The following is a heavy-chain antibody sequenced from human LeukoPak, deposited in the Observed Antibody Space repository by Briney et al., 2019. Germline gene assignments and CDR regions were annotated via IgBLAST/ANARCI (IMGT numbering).Heavy chain of an antibody. CDR2: ISWNSGSI. Sequence: GGSLRLSCAASGFTLDDYAMHWVRQAPGKGLEWVSGISWNSGSIGYADSVKGRFTISRDNAKNSLYLQMNSLRAEDTALYYCAKDMRISMVRGVIFDYWGQGTLVTVSS. CDR1: GFTLDDYA. D-gene: IGHD3-10*01. J-gene: IGHJ4*02. V-gene: IGHV3-9*01. CDR3: AKDMRISMVRGVIFDY.